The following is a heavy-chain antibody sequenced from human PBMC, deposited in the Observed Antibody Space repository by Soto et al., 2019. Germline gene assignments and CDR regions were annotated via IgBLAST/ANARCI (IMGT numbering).Heavy chain of an antibody. CDR2: ISAYNGNT. V-gene: IGHV1-18*01. D-gene: IGHD2-2*01. J-gene: IGHJ4*02. CDR1: GYTFTSYG. Sequence: GASVKVSCKASGYTFTSYGISWVRQAPGQGLEWMGWISAYNGNTNYAQKLQGRVTMTTDTSTSTAYMELRSLRSDDTAVYYCARAGPREYQLLFIFWGQETLVTVSS. CDR3: ARAGPREYQLLFIF.